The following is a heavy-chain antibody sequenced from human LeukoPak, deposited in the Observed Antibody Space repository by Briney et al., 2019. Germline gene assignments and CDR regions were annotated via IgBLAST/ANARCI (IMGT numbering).Heavy chain of an antibody. CDR2: INSDGSST. J-gene: IGHJ4*02. CDR1: GFTFSSYW. V-gene: IGHV3-74*01. D-gene: IGHD2-2*01. Sequence: GGSLRLSCAASGFTFSSYWMHWVRQAPGKGLVWVSRINSDGSSTSYADSVKGRFTISRDNYKNTLYLQMNSLRAEDTAVYYCARDQGCTSTNCYSLFFHYWGQGTLVTVSS. CDR3: ARDQGCTSTNCYSLFFHY.